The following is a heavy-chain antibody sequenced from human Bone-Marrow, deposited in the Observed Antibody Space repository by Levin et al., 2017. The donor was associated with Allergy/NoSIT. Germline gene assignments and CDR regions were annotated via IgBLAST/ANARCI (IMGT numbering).Heavy chain of an antibody. V-gene: IGHV3-48*03. CDR2: ISATGTTM. Sequence: PGGSLRLSCAASGFTFSTSEVDWVRQAPGKGLEWLSYISATGTTMNYADSVKGRFTISRDNAKNSLFLQMNSLRVEDTAVYYCAVENSHTSGSFDFDYWGQGAVVTVSS. CDR3: AVENSHTSGSFDFDY. CDR1: GFTFSTSE. D-gene: IGHD1-26*01. J-gene: IGHJ4*02.